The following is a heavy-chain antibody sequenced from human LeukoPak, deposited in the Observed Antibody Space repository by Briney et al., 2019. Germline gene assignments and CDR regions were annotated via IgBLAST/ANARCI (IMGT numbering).Heavy chain of an antibody. V-gene: IGHV3-48*03. CDR3: ASWGEGALDN. CDR2: ISTSTTTI. Sequence: PGGSLRLSCAASGFTFNTFEMNWVRQAPGEGLEWISYISTSTTTIYYANSVKGRFTISRDNAKKSLYLQMNSLRVEDTGVYYCASWGEGALDNWGQGTLVTVSS. D-gene: IGHD1-26*01. J-gene: IGHJ4*02. CDR1: GFTFNTFE.